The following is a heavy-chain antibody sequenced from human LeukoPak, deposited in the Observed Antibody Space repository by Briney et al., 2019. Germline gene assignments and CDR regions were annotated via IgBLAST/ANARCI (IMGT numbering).Heavy chain of an antibody. V-gene: IGHV3-30-3*01. CDR1: GFTFSSYA. Sequence: PGGSLRLSCAASGFTFSSYAMHWVRQAPGKGLEWVAVISYDGSNKYYADSVKGRLTISRDNSKNTLYLQMNSLRAEDTAVYYCARDGSSSAGNYYYYGMDVWGQGTTVTVSS. CDR2: ISYDGSNK. D-gene: IGHD6-6*01. CDR3: ARDGSSSAGNYYYYGMDV. J-gene: IGHJ6*02.